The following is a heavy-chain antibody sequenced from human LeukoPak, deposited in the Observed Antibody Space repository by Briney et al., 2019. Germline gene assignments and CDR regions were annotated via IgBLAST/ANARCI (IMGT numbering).Heavy chain of an antibody. CDR3: AKDIGVGARAFDY. D-gene: IGHD1-26*01. CDR1: GFTFDDYA. V-gene: IGHV3-9*01. CDR2: ISWNSGSI. J-gene: IGHJ4*02. Sequence: GGSLRLSCAASGFTFDDYAMHWVRQAPGKGLEWVSGISWNSGSIGYADSVKGRFTISRDNAKNSLYLQMNSLRAEDTALYYCAKDIGVGARAFDYWGQGTLVTVSS.